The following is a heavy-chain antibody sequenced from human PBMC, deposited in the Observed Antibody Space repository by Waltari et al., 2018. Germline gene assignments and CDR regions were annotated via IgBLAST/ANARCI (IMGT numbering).Heavy chain of an antibody. CDR3: AREMGRITMVRGVGRFDY. CDR1: GFTFSSYG. V-gene: IGHV3-33*01. CDR2: IWYDGSNK. D-gene: IGHD3-10*01. J-gene: IGHJ4*02. Sequence: QVQLVESGGGVVQPGRSLRLSCAASGFTFSSYGMHWVRQAPGKGLEWVAVIWYDGSNKYYADSVKGRFTISRDNSKNTLYLQMNSLRAEDTAVYYCAREMGRITMVRGVGRFDYWGQGTLVTVSS.